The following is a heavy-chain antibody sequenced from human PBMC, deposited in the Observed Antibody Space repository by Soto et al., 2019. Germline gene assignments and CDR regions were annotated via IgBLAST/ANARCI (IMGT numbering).Heavy chain of an antibody. CDR2: ISGSGGST. J-gene: IGHJ3*02. CDR3: AKVRDVDYYGSGSYSDAFDI. D-gene: IGHD3-10*01. CDR1: GFTFSSYA. V-gene: IGHV3-23*01. Sequence: GGSLRLSCAASGFTFSSYAMSWVRQAPGKGLEWVSAISGSGGSTYYADSVKGRFTISRDNSKNTRYLQMNSLRAEDTAVYYCAKVRDVDYYGSGSYSDAFDIWGQGTMVTVSS.